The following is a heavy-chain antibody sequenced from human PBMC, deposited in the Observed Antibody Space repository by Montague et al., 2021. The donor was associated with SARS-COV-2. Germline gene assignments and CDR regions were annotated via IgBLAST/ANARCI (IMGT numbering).Heavy chain of an antibody. V-gene: IGHV4-34*01. Sequence: SETLSLTCAVYGGSFSGYYWSWIRQPPGKGLEWIGEINHSGSTKYNPSLKSRVTISVDTSKNQFSLKLSSVTAADTAVYYCARVPPYYYDSSGYYSGAFDIWGQGTMVTVSS. CDR2: INHSGST. CDR3: ARVPPYYYDSSGYYSGAFDI. D-gene: IGHD3-22*01. CDR1: GGSFSGYY. J-gene: IGHJ3*02.